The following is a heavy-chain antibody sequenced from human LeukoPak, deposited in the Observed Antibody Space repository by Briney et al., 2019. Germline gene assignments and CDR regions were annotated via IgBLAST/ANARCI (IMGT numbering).Heavy chain of an antibody. D-gene: IGHD3-10*02. CDR1: GFTFNYYA. CDR2: ISVLGSST. Sequence: GGSLRLSCAASGFTFNYYAMSWVRQAPGKGLEWVSGISVLGSSTYYGDSVRGRFTISRDNSKNTLDLQMNSLRAEDTAVYYCAELGITMIGGVWGKGTTVTISS. CDR3: AELGITMIGGV. J-gene: IGHJ6*04. V-gene: IGHV3-23*01.